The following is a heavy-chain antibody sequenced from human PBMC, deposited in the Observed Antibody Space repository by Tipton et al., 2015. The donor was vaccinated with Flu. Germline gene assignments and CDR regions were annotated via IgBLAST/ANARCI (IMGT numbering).Heavy chain of an antibody. J-gene: IGHJ4*02. CDR3: ARGQHGDDSSGYYDY. D-gene: IGHD3-22*01. CDR2: MNPNSGNT. CDR1: GYTFTSYD. V-gene: IGHV1-8*01. Sequence: QLVQSGAEVKKPGASVKVSCKASGYTFTSYDINWVRQATGQGLAWMGWMNPNSGNTGYAQKFQGRVTMTRNTSISTAYMGRSSLRSEDTAVYYCARGQHGDDSSGYYDYWGQGTLVTVSS.